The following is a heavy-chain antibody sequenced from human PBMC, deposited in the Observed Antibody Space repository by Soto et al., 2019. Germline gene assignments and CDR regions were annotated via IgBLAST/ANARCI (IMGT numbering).Heavy chain of an antibody. CDR2: ISSSSSYI. CDR3: ARAPAPDGPFDY. J-gene: IGHJ4*02. V-gene: IGHV3-21*01. Sequence: GGSLRLSCAASGFTFSSYSMNWVRQAPGKGLEWVSSISSSSSYIYYADSVKGRFTISRDNAKNSLYLQMNSLRAEDTAVYYCARAPAPDGPFDYWGQGTLVTVSS. CDR1: GFTFSSYS. D-gene: IGHD2-2*01.